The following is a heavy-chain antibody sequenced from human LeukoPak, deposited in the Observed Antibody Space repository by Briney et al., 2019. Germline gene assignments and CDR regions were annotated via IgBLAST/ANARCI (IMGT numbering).Heavy chain of an antibody. CDR2: IYYSGST. CDR1: GGSISSYY. D-gene: IGHD3-16*01. CDR3: ARDLGREIDY. V-gene: IGHV4-59*01. J-gene: IGHJ4*02. Sequence: PSETLSLTCTVSGGSISSYYWSWIRQPPGKGLEWIGYIYYSGSTNYNPSLKSRVTISVDTSKNQFSLKLSSVAAADTAVYYCARDLGREIDYWGQGTLVTVSS.